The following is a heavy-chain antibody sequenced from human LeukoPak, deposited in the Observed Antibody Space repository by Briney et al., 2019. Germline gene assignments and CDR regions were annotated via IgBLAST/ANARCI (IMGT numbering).Heavy chain of an antibody. CDR1: GFTFSSYA. Sequence: GGSLRLSCSASGFTFSSYAMHWVRQAPGRGLEWVSGISGSGGSTYYADSVKGRFTISRDNSKNTLYLQMNSLRADDTAVYYCAKEVDSANYWGQGTLVTVSS. CDR3: AKEVDSANY. V-gene: IGHV3-23*01. D-gene: IGHD3/OR15-3a*01. J-gene: IGHJ4*02. CDR2: ISGSGGST.